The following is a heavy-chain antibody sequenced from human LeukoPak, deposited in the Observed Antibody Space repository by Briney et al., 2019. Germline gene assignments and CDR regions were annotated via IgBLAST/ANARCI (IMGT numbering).Heavy chain of an antibody. CDR3: ARDRSSGGDFDY. Sequence: SETLSLTCAVYGGSFSGYYWSWIRQPPGKGLEWIGEINHSGSTNYNPSLKSRVTISVDTSKNQFSLKLSSVTAADTAVYYCARDRSSGGDFDYWGQGTLVTVSS. D-gene: IGHD6-19*01. CDR1: GGSFSGYY. CDR2: INHSGST. V-gene: IGHV4-34*01. J-gene: IGHJ4*02.